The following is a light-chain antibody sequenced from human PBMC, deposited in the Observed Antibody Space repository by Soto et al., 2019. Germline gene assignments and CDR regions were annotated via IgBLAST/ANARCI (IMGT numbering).Light chain of an antibody. CDR2: KAS. V-gene: IGKV1-5*03. J-gene: IGKJ1*01. CDR1: QSISSW. Sequence: DIQITQSPYTLSAYDGDTVIITCRASQSISSWLAWYQQQPGKAPHLLIYKASSLPYGVPSRFSGSGSGTEFSLTISCLQPDDFATYYCQQDNSYSVAFGQGTKVDI. CDR3: QQDNSYSVA.